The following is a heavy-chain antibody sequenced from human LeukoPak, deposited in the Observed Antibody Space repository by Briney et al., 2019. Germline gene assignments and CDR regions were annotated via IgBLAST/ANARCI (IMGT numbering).Heavy chain of an antibody. CDR2: ISYDGSNK. CDR1: GFTFSGYA. Sequence: GGSLRLSCAASGFTFSGYAMHWVRQAPGKGLEWVAVISYDGSNKYYADSVKGRFTISRDNSKNTLYLQMNSLRAEDTAVYYCAKDPYCSGGSCYSWVDYWGQGTLVTVSS. CDR3: AKDPYCSGGSCYSWVDY. J-gene: IGHJ4*02. V-gene: IGHV3-30-3*01. D-gene: IGHD2-15*01.